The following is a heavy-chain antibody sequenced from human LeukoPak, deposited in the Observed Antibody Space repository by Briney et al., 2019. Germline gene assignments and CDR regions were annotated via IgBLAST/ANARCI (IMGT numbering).Heavy chain of an antibody. D-gene: IGHD3-3*01. V-gene: IGHV1-2*02. CDR1: GYTFTGYY. CDR3: ARGGKIFSELTTGIDY. J-gene: IGHJ4*02. CDR2: INPNSGGT. Sequence: GASVKVSCKASGYTFTGYYMHWVRQAPGQGLEWMGWINPNSGGTDYAQKFQGRVTMTRDTSISTAYMELSRLRSDDTAVYYCARGGKIFSELTTGIDYWGQGTLVTVSS.